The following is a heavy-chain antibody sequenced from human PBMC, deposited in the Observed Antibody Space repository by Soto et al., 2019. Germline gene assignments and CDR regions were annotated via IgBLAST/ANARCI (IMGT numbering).Heavy chain of an antibody. J-gene: IGHJ6*02. CDR1: GGTFSSYA. D-gene: IGHD3-22*01. V-gene: IGHV1-69*13. CDR3: ARSDYYHSSGYYRGYYYYGMDV. CDR2: IIPIFGTA. Sequence: SVKVSCKASGGTFSSYAISWVRQAPGQGLEWMGGIIPIFGTASYAQKFQGRVTITADESTSTAYMELSSLRSEDTAVYYCARSDYYHSSGYYRGYYYYGMDVWGHGTTVTVSS.